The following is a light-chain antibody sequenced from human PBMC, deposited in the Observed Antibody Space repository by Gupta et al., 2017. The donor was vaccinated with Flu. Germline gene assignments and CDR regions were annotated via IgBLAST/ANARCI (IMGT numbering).Light chain of an antibody. CDR1: NIGSKS. CDR3: QVWDSSSDHMV. J-gene: IGLJ2*01. V-gene: IGLV3-21*02. CDR2: DDG. Sequence: GGDNIGSKSVHWYQQNPGQAPVLVVYDDGARPSGIPERFSGSNSGNTATLSISRVEAGDEADYYCQVWDSSSDHMVLGGGTKLTVL.